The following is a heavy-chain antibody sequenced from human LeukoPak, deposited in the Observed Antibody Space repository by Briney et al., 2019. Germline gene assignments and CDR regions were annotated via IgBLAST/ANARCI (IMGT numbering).Heavy chain of an antibody. CDR2: MNPKSGDT. CDR1: GYNFIDYE. Sequence: GASVKVSCKASGYNFIDYEINRVRQATGQGLEWMGWMNPKSGDTGYEQKFQARVTISRDSSISTVYMELSSLRPEDTALYYCARGRYMDVWGKGTTVTVSS. J-gene: IGHJ6*04. CDR3: ARGRYMDV. V-gene: IGHV1-8*03.